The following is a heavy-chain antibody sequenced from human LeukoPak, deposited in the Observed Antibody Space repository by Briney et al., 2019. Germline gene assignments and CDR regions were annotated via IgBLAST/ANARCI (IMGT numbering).Heavy chain of an antibody. D-gene: IGHD6-19*01. V-gene: IGHV4-39*01. CDR2: IHYSGST. CDR3: AGKSLGYWYFDL. Sequence: SETLSLTCTVSGGSNSSSSYYWGWIRQPPGKGLEWIGSIHYSGSTYYNPSLKSRVTISVDTSKNQFSLKLSSVTAADTAVYYCAGKSLGYWYFDLWGRGTLVTVSS. J-gene: IGHJ2*01. CDR1: GGSNSSSSYY.